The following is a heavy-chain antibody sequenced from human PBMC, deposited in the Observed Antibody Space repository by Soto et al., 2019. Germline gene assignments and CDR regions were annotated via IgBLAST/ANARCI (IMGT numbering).Heavy chain of an antibody. D-gene: IGHD6-25*01. Sequence: QVQLVESGGGVVQPGRSLRLSCAASGFTFSSYAMHWVRQAPGKGLEWVAVISYDGSNKYYADSVKGRFTISRENSKNTLYLQMNTLRAEDTAVYYCACATSSPRTLWYFDLWGRGTLVTVTS. CDR1: GFTFSSYA. CDR2: ISYDGSNK. J-gene: IGHJ2*01. CDR3: ACATSSPRTLWYFDL. V-gene: IGHV3-30-3*01.